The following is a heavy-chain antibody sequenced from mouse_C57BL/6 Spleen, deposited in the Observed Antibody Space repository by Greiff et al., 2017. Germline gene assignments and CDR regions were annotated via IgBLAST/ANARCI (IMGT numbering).Heavy chain of an antibody. CDR1: GYSITSGYY. CDR2: ISYDGSN. J-gene: IGHJ1*03. CDR3: AGYDGYYRYFDV. Sequence: ESGPGLVKPSQSLSLTCSVTGYSITSGYYWNWIRQFPGNKLEWMGYISYDGSNKYNPSLKNRISITRDTSKNQFFLKLNSVTTEDTATYYCAGYDGYYRYFDVWGTGTTVTVSS. V-gene: IGHV3-6*01. D-gene: IGHD2-3*01.